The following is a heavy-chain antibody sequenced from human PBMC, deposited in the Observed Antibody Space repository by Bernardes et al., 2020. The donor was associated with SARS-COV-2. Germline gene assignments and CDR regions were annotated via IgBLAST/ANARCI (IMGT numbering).Heavy chain of an antibody. CDR1: GFTFSNYW. D-gene: IGHD3-16*01. CDR3: ARDRWGTTGRPLFDY. V-gene: IGHV3-74*03. Sequence: GGSLRLSCEASGFTFSNYWMHWVRQAPGTGLVWVARITFDGSSAQYADSVKGRLVISRDNAKNTLYLQMNSLRAEDAAVYYCARDRWGTTGRPLFDYWGPGALVTVSS. J-gene: IGHJ4*02. CDR2: ITFDGSSA.